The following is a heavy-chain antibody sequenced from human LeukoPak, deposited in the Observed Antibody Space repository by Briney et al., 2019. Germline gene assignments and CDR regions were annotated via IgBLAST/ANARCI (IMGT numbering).Heavy chain of an antibody. Sequence: PGGSLRLSCAASGFTFYDYAMHWVRQAPGKGLEWVSLISGDADSTYYADSVKGRFTISRDDSKNSLYLQMNSLRTEDTALYYCAKDIYRGLDMATRPDYWGQGTLVTVSS. V-gene: IGHV3-43*02. CDR3: AKDIYRGLDMATRPDY. CDR2: ISGDADST. CDR1: GFTFYDYA. J-gene: IGHJ4*02. D-gene: IGHD5-24*01.